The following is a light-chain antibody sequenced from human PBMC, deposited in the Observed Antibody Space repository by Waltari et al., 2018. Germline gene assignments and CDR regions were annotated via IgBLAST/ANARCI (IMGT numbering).Light chain of an antibody. CDR2: WAS. CDR3: QQYYSTPT. Sequence: TQSPHSLAVSLGESATIPCKASRTVKSTANNKNHLAWFQQRPGQPPKLIIYWASTRDSGIPDRFRGSGSETEFTLTIDRLQAEDVALYYCQQYYSTPTFGQGTTLELK. J-gene: IGKJ2*01. CDR1: RTVKSTANNKNH. V-gene: IGKV4-1*01.